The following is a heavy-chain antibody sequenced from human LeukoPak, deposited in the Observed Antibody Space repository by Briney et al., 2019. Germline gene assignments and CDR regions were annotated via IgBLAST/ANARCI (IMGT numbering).Heavy chain of an antibody. J-gene: IGHJ3*02. D-gene: IGHD5-12*01. CDR3: AKLSDSGYDTDALDI. CDR2: ISWNSGSI. V-gene: IGHV3-9*01. CDR1: GLSFDDYA. Sequence: GGSLRLSCTASGLSFDDYALHWVRQAPGKGPEWVSGISWNSGSIGYADSVKGRFIISRDNAKNSLYLQMNSLRPEDTALYYCAKLSDSGYDTDALDIWGQGTEATVSS.